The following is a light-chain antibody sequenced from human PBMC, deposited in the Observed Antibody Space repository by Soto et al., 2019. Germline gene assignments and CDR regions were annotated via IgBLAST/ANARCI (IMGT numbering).Light chain of an antibody. CDR3: SSYAGSNILYV. V-gene: IGLV2-8*01. CDR1: GSDVGGYNY. CDR2: EVS. J-gene: IGLJ1*01. Sequence: QSALTQPPSASGSPGQSVTISCTGTGSDVGGYNYVSWYQQHPGNAPKLMIYEVSKRPSGVPDRFSGSKSGNTASLTVSGLQAEDEADYYCSSYAGSNILYVFGTGTQLTVL.